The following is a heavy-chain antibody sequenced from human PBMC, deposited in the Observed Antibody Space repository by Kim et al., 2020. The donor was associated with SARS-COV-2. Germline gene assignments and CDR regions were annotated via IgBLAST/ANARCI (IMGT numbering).Heavy chain of an antibody. CDR1: GFTFSSYA. CDR3: ARALRYFDWLISWYFDL. D-gene: IGHD3-9*01. J-gene: IGHJ2*01. V-gene: IGHV3-48*03. Sequence: GGSLRLSCAASGFTFSSYAMNWVRQAPGKGLEWVSYISSSGSTIYYADSVKGRFTISRDNAKNSLYLQMNSLRAEDTAVYYCARALRYFDWLISWYFDLWGRGTRVPVSS. CDR2: ISSSGSTI.